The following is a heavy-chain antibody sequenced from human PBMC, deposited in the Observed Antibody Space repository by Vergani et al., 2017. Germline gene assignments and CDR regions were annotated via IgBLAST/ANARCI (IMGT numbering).Heavy chain of an antibody. D-gene: IGHD2-15*01. CDR1: GFPFSTYV. V-gene: IGHV3-23*01. J-gene: IGHJ4*02. CDR3: VKDAGSYENFFDS. CDR2: HTGVGGST. Sequence: EVQLLESGGSLKKPRRSVRQSCAAPGFPFSTYVMHWVGQATGKGLEWVSAHTGVGGSTYYADSFKGRFIISRDNFRDTRYLQMNSLRPEDTATYYCVKDAGSYENFFDSWGQGTLVTVSS.